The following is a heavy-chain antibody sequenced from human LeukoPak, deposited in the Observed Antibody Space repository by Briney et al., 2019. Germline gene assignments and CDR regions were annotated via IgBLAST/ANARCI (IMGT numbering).Heavy chain of an antibody. V-gene: IGHV3-48*02. D-gene: IGHD4-17*01. Sequence: GVSLRLSCAASGFTFSSYSMNWVRQAPGKGLEWVSYISSSSSTIYYADSVKGRFTISRDNAKNSLYLQMNSLRDEDTAVYYCALGVTTVNAFDIWGQGKMVTVSS. CDR2: ISSSSSTI. J-gene: IGHJ3*02. CDR1: GFTFSSYS. CDR3: ALGVTTVNAFDI.